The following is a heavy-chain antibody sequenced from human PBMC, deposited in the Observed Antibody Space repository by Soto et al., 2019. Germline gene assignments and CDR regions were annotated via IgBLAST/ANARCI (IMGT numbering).Heavy chain of an antibody. CDR1: GGTFSSYT. V-gene: IGHV1-69*02. J-gene: IGHJ4*02. CDR3: ARGYYGSGSYYSDY. CDR2: IIPILGIA. Sequence: QVQLVQSGAEVKKPGSSVKVSCKASGGTFSSYTISRVRQAPGQGLEWMGRIIPILGIANYAQKFQGRVTITADKSTSTAYMELSSLRSEDTAVYYCARGYYGSGSYYSDYWGQGTLVTVSS. D-gene: IGHD3-10*01.